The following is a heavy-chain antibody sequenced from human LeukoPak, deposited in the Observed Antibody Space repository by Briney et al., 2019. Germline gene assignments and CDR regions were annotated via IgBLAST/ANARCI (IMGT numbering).Heavy chain of an antibody. Sequence: SETLSLTCTVSGGSISSDNYQWSWIRQPPGKGLEWIGYIYTSGSTNYNPSLKSRVTISVDTSKNQFSLKLSSVTAADTAVYYCARQGGIVGPRNWFDPWGQGTLVTVSS. CDR2: IYTSGST. CDR1: GGSISSDNYQ. D-gene: IGHD1-26*01. CDR3: ARQGGIVGPRNWFDP. J-gene: IGHJ5*02. V-gene: IGHV4-61*01.